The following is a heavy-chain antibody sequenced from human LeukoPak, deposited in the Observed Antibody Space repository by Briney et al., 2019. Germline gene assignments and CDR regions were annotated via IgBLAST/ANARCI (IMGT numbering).Heavy chain of an antibody. Sequence: NSSETLSLTCTVSGDSIITSSHYWGWIRQSPGKGLEWIGSVYYTGSLYDNPSFKSRVTMSVDTSKNQFSLKMTSVTASDTSVYSRARQGPYSPDTGNIVYTSFAPWGKGTQVTVSS. CDR1: GDSIITSSHY. D-gene: IGHD1-14*01. J-gene: IGHJ5*02. V-gene: IGHV4-39*01. CDR3: ARQGPYSPDTGNIVYTSFAP. CDR2: VYYTGSL.